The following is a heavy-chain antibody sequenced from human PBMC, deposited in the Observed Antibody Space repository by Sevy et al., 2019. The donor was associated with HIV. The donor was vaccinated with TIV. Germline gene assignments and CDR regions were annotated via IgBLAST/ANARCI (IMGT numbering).Heavy chain of an antibody. CDR3: TRKARGYGGYDQINGLVY. CDR2: IRSKDHGGTT. Sequence: GGSLRLSCTASGFTFGDYPMSWFRQAPGKGLEWVGFIRSKDHGGTTENAASVKGRFTISREDSKSMAYLKMNSLKTEDTAVYYCTRKARGYGGYDQINGLVYWGQGTLVTVSS. J-gene: IGHJ4*02. V-gene: IGHV3-49*03. CDR1: GFTFGDYP. D-gene: IGHD5-12*01.